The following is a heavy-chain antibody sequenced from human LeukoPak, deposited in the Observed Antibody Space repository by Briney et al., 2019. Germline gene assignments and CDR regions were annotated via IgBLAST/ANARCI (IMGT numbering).Heavy chain of an antibody. CDR3: ARDGGYSGYDADC. V-gene: IGHV3-48*01. CDR1: GFTFSTYS. CDR2: ISDSSAM. Sequence: GGSLRLSCAASGFTFSTYSMKWVRQAPGEGLEWVSYISDSSAMYYADSVRGRFTISRENDKNSLFLQMNSLRAEDTAVYYCARDGGYSGYDADCWGQGTLVTVSS. J-gene: IGHJ4*02. D-gene: IGHD5-12*01.